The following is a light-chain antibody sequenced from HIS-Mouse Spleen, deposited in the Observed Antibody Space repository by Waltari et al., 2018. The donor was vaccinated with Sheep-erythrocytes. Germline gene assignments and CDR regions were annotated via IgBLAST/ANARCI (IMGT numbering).Light chain of an antibody. CDR1: QGISSY. Sequence: AIRMTQSPSSFSASTGDRVTITCRASQGISSYLAWYQQKPGKAPKLLIYAASTLQSGVRSRFSGSGSGTDFTLTISCLQSEDFATYYCQQYYSYLTFGPGTKVDIK. J-gene: IGKJ3*01. CDR3: QQYYSYLT. V-gene: IGKV1-8*01. CDR2: AAS.